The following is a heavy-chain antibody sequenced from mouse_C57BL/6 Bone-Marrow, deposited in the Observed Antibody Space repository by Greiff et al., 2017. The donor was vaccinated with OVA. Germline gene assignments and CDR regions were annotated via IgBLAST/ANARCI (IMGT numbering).Heavy chain of an antibody. V-gene: IGHV1-50*01. CDR3: ERKALCGKFSWCAF. Sequence: VQLQQPGAELVKPGASVKLSCKASGYTFTSYWMQWVKQRPGQGLEWIGEIDPSDSYTNYNQKFKGKATLTVDTSSSTAYMQLSSLTSEDSAVYYCERKALCGKFSWCAFWGRGTLVTVSA. J-gene: IGHJ3*01. CDR1: GYTFTSYW. CDR2: IDPSDSYT.